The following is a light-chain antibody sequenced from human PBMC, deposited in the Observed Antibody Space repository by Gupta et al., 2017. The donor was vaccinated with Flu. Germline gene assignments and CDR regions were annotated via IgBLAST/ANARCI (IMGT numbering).Light chain of an antibody. Sequence: DIVMTQSPDSLSVSLGERATINCKSSQSVLYSSNNKNYLAWYQQKPGQPPKLLIYWASTRESGVPDSFSGSGSGTDFTLTISSLQAEDVAVYYCQQDYSTPLTFGGGTKVEIK. CDR1: QSVLYSSNNKNY. CDR3: QQDYSTPLT. V-gene: IGKV4-1*01. CDR2: WAS. J-gene: IGKJ4*01.